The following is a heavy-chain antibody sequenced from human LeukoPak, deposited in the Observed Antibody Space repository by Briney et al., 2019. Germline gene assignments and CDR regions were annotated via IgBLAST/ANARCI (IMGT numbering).Heavy chain of an antibody. CDR1: GFTFSSYV. V-gene: IGHV3-23*01. Sequence: GGSLRLSCAASGFTFSSYVMSWVRQAPGKGLEWVSAISGSGGNTYYADSVKGRFTISRDNSKNTLYLQMNSLRAEDTAVYYCAKDRAFYYDSSGYYPDAFDIWGQGTMVTVSS. CDR3: AKDRAFYYDSSGYYPDAFDI. J-gene: IGHJ3*02. D-gene: IGHD3-22*01. CDR2: ISGSGGNT.